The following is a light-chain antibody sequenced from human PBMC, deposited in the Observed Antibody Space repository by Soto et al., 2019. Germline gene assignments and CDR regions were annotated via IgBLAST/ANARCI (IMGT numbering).Light chain of an antibody. V-gene: IGKV3-11*01. CDR3: QQRSNWPWT. CDR2: DAS. Sequence: SLSPATLSLSPGETATLFGRASQGISDYLGWYQHKPGQAPRLLIYDASNRATGIPVRFSGSGSGTDYTLTINNLEPEDFAIYYCQQRSNWPWTFGQGTKVDIK. CDR1: QGISDY. J-gene: IGKJ1*01.